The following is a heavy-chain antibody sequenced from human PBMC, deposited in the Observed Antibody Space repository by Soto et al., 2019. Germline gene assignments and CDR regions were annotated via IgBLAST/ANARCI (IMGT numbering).Heavy chain of an antibody. V-gene: IGHV1-3*04. CDR2: INTDSGNT. D-gene: IGHD6-19*01. J-gene: IGHJ2*01. CDR3: VRDRSVDWYLDL. Sequence: QVQVVQSGAEVKKPGASVRLSCKTSGYSFTSCAIHWVRQAPGQRFEWMGRINTDSGNTKYSQKFQGRVSITRDTAASTAYMPLTSLASEDTSIYYCVRDRSVDWYLDLWGRGTLVTVSS. CDR1: GYSFTSCA.